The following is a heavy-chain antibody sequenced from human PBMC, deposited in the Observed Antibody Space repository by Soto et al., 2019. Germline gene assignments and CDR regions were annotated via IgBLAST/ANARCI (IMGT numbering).Heavy chain of an antibody. Sequence: QVQLQESGPGLVKPSGTLSLTCAVSGGSISSSNWWSWVRQPPGKGLEWMGEIYHSGSTNYNPSLKSRVTISVDQSKDQFSLKLRSVTAADTAVYYCARHAGGAYYFEYWRQGPLVTVSS. CDR3: ARHAGGAYYFEY. D-gene: IGHD3-10*01. V-gene: IGHV4-4*02. CDR1: GGSISSSNW. J-gene: IGHJ4*02. CDR2: IYHSGST.